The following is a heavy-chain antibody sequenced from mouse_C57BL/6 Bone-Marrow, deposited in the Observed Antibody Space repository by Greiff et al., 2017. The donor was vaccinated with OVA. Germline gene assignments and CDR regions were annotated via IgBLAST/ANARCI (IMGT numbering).Heavy chain of an antibody. J-gene: IGHJ2*01. CDR1: GYTFTSYW. V-gene: IGHV1-69*01. CDR2: IDPSDSYT. D-gene: IGHD1-1*01. CDR3: AIYYYGSSSYVDY. Sequence: QVQLQQPGAELVMPGASVKLSCKASGYTFTSYWMHWVKQRPGQGLEWIGEIDPSDSYTNYNQKFKGKSTLTVDKSSSTAYMQLSSLTSADSAVYYCAIYYYGSSSYVDYWGQGTTLTVSS.